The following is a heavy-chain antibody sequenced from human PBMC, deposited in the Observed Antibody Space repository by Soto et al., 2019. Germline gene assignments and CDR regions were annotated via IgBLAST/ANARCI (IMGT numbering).Heavy chain of an antibody. J-gene: IGHJ5*02. V-gene: IGHV4-61*01. Sequence: PSETLSLTCTVSGGSVSSGSYYWSWIRQPPGKGLEWIGYIYYSGSTNYNPSLKSRVTISVDTSKNQFSLKLSSVTAADTAVYYCARELYYYGSGSYYIRGNWFDPWGQGTLVTVS. CDR3: ARELYYYGSGSYYIRGNWFDP. D-gene: IGHD3-10*01. CDR1: GGSVSSGSYY. CDR2: IYYSGST.